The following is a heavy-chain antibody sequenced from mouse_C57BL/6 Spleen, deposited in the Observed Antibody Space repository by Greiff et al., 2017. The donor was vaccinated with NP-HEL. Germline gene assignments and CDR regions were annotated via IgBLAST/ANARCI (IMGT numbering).Heavy chain of an antibody. CDR3: AREVGKRRSYFDY. CDR1: GFTFSDYG. J-gene: IGHJ2*01. V-gene: IGHV5-17*01. D-gene: IGHD1-1*02. CDR2: ISSGSSTI. Sequence: EVKLMESGGGLVKPGGSLKLSCAASGFTFSDYGMHWVRQAPEKGLEWVAYISSGSSTIYYADTVKGRFTISRDNAKNTLFLQMTIRRSEDTAMYYCAREVGKRRSYFDYWGQGTTLTVSS.